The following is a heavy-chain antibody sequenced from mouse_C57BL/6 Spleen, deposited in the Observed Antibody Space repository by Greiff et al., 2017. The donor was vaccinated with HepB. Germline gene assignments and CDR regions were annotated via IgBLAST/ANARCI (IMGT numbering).Heavy chain of an antibody. CDR2: IDPSDSYT. J-gene: IGHJ2*01. CDR1: GYTFTSYW. D-gene: IGHD2-3*01. Sequence: QVQLQQPGAELVKPGASVKLSCKASGYTFTSYWMQWVKQRPGQGLEWIGEIDPSDSYTNYNQKFKGKATLTVDTSSSTAYMQLSSLTSEDSAVYYCARRLLPFDYWGQGTTRTVSS. CDR3: ARRLLPFDY. V-gene: IGHV1-50*01.